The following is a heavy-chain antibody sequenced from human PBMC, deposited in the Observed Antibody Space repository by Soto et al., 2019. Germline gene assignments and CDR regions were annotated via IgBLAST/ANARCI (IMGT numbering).Heavy chain of an antibody. CDR2: IYYSGST. J-gene: IGHJ6*03. V-gene: IGHV4-59*01. Sequence: SETLSLTCTVSGGSISSYYWSWIRQPPGKGLEWIGYIYYSGSTNYNPSLKSRVTISVDTSKNQFSLKLSSVTAADTAVYYCARVIRGGPYNWNYYYYMDVWGKGTTVTVSS. D-gene: IGHD1-20*01. CDR1: GGSISSYY. CDR3: ARVIRGGPYNWNYYYYMDV.